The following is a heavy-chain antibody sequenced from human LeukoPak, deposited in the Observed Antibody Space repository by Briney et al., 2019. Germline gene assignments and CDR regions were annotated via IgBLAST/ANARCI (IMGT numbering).Heavy chain of an antibody. CDR3: ARSRDGYNFLSHRDYYYYYYMDV. V-gene: IGHV3-7*01. Sequence: GRSLRLSCAASGFTFSSYWMSWVRQAPGKGLEWVANIKQDGSEKYYVDSVKGRFTISRDNAKNSLYLQMNSLRAEDTAVYYCARSRDGYNFLSHRDYYYYYYMDVWGKGTTVTVSS. J-gene: IGHJ6*03. D-gene: IGHD5-24*01. CDR2: IKQDGSEK. CDR1: GFTFSSYW.